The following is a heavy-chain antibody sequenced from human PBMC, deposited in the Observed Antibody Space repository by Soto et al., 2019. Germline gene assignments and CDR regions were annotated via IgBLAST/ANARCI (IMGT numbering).Heavy chain of an antibody. Sequence: PGESLKISCKGSGYSFTSYWIGWVRQMPGKGLEWMGIIYPGDSDTRYSPPFQGQVTISADKSISTAYLQCSSLKAPDTAMYYCARPIESPHYDSSCYLVSNYYYYYGMDVWGKASTV. V-gene: IGHV5-51*01. CDR1: GYSFTSYW. D-gene: IGHD3-22*01. J-gene: IGHJ6*01. CDR2: IYPGDSDT. CDR3: ARPIESPHYDSSCYLVSNYYYYYGMDV.